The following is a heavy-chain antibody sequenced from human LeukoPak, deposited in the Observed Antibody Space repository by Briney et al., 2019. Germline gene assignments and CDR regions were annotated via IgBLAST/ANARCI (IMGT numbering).Heavy chain of an antibody. CDR1: GFIFSGYS. CDR2: IYGGGSGST. CDR3: VSSRGHFDY. V-gene: IGHV3-23*01. D-gene: IGHD2-2*01. J-gene: IGHJ4*02. Sequence: GRSLRLSCAASGFIFSGYSMNWVRQAPGKGLEWVSGIYGGGSGSTFYADSVKGRFTISRDNSKNTLYLQMNSLRAEDTAIYSCVSSRGHFDYWGQGILVTVSS.